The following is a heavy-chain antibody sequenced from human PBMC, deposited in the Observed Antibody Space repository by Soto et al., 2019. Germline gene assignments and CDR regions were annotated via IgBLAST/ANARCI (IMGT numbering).Heavy chain of an antibody. CDR1: GFMFTSYS. J-gene: IGHJ6*02. V-gene: IGHV3-7*01. Sequence: GGSLRLSCAASGFMFTSYSMSWVRQAPGKGLEWVTNIDQHGSEKKYVDSVKGRFTISRDNAKNSLYLQMNSLRAEDTAVYYCARGFYGSYGMDVWGQGTTVTVSS. CDR2: IDQHGSEK. CDR3: ARGFYGSYGMDV. D-gene: IGHD2-2*01.